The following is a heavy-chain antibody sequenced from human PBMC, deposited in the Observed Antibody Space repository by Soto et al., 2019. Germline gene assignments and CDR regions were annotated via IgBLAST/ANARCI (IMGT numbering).Heavy chain of an antibody. CDR3: ASAVLMGSRHWNWFDP. Sequence: ASVKVSCKASGYTFTGYYMHWVRQAPGQGLEWMGWINPNSGGTNYAQKFQGWVTMTRDTSISTAYMELSRLRSDDTAVYYCASAVLMGSRHWNWFDPWGQGTLVTVSS. J-gene: IGHJ5*02. V-gene: IGHV1-2*04. CDR1: GYTFTGYY. CDR2: INPNSGGT. D-gene: IGHD1-1*01.